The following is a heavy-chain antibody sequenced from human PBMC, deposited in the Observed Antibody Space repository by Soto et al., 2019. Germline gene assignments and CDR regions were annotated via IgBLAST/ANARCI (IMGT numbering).Heavy chain of an antibody. J-gene: IGHJ5*02. CDR3: AASRRGDSCTNFDP. CDR2: VFYTGFT. CDR1: GGSISGSDYY. V-gene: IGHV4-39*01. D-gene: IGHD5-18*01. Sequence: PSETLSLTCAVSGGSISGSDYYWGWLRQSPGKGPEWIGSVFYTGFTSYNPSLESRVSVSVDTSKNQFSLKVRGVSAADTAVYWSAASRRGDSCTNFDPWGQGALVTVSS.